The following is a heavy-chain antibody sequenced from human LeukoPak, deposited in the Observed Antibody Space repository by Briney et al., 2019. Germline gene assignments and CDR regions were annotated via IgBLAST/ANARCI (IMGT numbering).Heavy chain of an antibody. D-gene: IGHD2-2*01. J-gene: IGHJ4*02. CDR3: ARAQYGGIVSTNFDY. Sequence: PSETLSLTCTVSGGSISSYYWSWIRQPPGKGLEWIGYIYYSGSTNYNPSLKSRVTISVDTSKNQFSLKLSSVTAADTAVYYCARAQYGGIVSTNFDYWGQGTLVTVSS. CDR2: IYYSGST. V-gene: IGHV4-59*01. CDR1: GGSISSYY.